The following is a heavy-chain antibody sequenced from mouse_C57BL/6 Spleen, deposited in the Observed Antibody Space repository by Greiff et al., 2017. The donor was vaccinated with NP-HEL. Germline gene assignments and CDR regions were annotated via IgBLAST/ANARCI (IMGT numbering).Heavy chain of an antibody. CDR3: ARSDGYYVGAY. CDR1: GYAFSSSW. J-gene: IGHJ3*01. V-gene: IGHV1-82*01. Sequence: VQLQESGPELVKPGASVKISCKASGYAFSSSWMNWVKQRPGKGLEWIGRIYPGDGDTNYNGKFKGKATLTADKSSSTAYMQLSSLTSEDSAVYFCARSDGYYVGAYWGQGTLVTVSA. D-gene: IGHD2-3*01. CDR2: IYPGDGDT.